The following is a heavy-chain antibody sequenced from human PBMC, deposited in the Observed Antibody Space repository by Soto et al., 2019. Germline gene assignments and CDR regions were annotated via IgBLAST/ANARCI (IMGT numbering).Heavy chain of an antibody. V-gene: IGHV1-18*01. D-gene: IGHD3-3*01. CDR3: ARDGEDFWSGYKYYYGMDV. J-gene: IGHJ6*02. Sequence: QVQLVQSGAEVKKPGASVKVAFKAYGYTFTSYGLSWVRQAHGRGLEWMGWISTYNGNTNYAQKLQGRVTMTTDTSTSTAYMELRSLRSDDTAVYYCARDGEDFWSGYKYYYGMDVWGQGTTVTFSS. CDR1: GYTFTSYG. CDR2: ISTYNGNT.